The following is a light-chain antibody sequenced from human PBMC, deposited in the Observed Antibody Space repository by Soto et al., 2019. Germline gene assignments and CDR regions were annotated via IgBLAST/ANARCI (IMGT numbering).Light chain of an antibody. Sequence: EIVLTQSPATLSLSPGEGATLSCRASQSVSSFLAWYQQKPGQAPRLLIYDASNRATGIPARFSGSGSGTDFTLTISSLEPEDFEVYYCQQRNSWPYTFGQGTKLEIK. V-gene: IGKV3-11*01. J-gene: IGKJ2*01. CDR2: DAS. CDR1: QSVSSF. CDR3: QQRNSWPYT.